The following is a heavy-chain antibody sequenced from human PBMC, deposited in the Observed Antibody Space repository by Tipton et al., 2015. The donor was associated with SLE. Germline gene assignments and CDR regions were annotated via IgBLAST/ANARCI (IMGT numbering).Heavy chain of an antibody. CDR3: ARRRGSYYGLDY. Sequence: TLSLTCTVSGGSISSGGYYWSWIRQHPGKGLEWIGYIYYSGSTYYNPSLKSRVTISVDTSKNQFSLKLSSVTAADTAVYYCARRRGSYYGLDYWGQGTLVTVSS. V-gene: IGHV4-31*03. CDR2: IYYSGST. CDR1: GGSISSGGYY. D-gene: IGHD1-26*01. J-gene: IGHJ4*02.